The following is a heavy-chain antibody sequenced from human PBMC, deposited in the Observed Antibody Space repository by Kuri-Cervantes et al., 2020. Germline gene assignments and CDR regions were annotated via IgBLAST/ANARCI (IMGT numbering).Heavy chain of an antibody. J-gene: IGHJ4*02. CDR3: AKAVGYCTNGVCWGFDY. V-gene: IGHV3-7*01. D-gene: IGHD2-8*01. Sequence: GESLKISCAASGFTFSNYWMSWVRQAPGKGLEWVANIKQDGSEKYYVDSVRGRFTISKDNTKNSLYLQMNSLRGEDTAIYYCAKAVGYCTNGVCWGFDYWGQGTLVTVSS. CDR1: GFTFSNYW. CDR2: IKQDGSEK.